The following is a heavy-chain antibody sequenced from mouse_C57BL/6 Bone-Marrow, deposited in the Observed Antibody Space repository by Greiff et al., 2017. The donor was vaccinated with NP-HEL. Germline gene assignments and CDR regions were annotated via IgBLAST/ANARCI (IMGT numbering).Heavy chain of an antibody. D-gene: IGHD2-5*01. V-gene: IGHV1-5*01. CDR2: IYPGDSDT. Sequence: EVMLVESGTVLARPGASLKMSCKTSGYTFPSYWMPWFNQRPGQGLEWIAAIYPGDSDTSYNQTIKGKAKLNTVTTASTAYMELSRLTNEDSAVYYCATIYYSNSFAYWGQGTLVTVSA. CDR1: GYTFPSYW. CDR3: ATIYYSNSFAY. J-gene: IGHJ3*01.